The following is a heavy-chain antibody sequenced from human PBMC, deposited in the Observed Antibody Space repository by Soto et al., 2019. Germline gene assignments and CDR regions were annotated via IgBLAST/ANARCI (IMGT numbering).Heavy chain of an antibody. D-gene: IGHD6-19*01. CDR1: GYTFTGYY. Sequence: GASVKVSCKASGYTFTGYYMHWVRQAPGQGLEWMGWINPNSGGTNYAQKFQGWVTMTRDTSISTAYMELSRLRSDDTAVYYCAREEVRAVAGTVYYYGMDVWGKGTTVTVYS. J-gene: IGHJ6*04. CDR2: INPNSGGT. CDR3: AREEVRAVAGTVYYYGMDV. V-gene: IGHV1-2*04.